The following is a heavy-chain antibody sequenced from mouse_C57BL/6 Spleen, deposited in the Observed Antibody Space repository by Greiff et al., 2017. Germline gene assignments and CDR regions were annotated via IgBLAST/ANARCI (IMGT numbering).Heavy chain of an antibody. CDR2: ISSGGSYT. CDR3: ARLYDYGYFDC. D-gene: IGHD2-4*01. Sequence: EVQLVESGGDLVKPGGSLKLSCAASGFTFSSYGMSWVRQTPDKRLEWVATISSGGSYTYYPDSVKGRFTISRDNAKNTLYLQMSSLKSEDTAMYYCARLYDYGYFDCWGQGTTLTVSS. J-gene: IGHJ2*01. V-gene: IGHV5-6*01. CDR1: GFTFSSYG.